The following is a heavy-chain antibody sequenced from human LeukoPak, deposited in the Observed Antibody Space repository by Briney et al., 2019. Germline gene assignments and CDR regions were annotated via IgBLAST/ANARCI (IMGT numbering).Heavy chain of an antibody. CDR2: ISGSGGST. D-gene: IGHD3-10*01. V-gene: IGHV3-23*01. CDR3: AKGSDYGSGSYGDY. CDR1: GFTFSSYA. Sequence: GGSQRLSCAASGFTFSSYAMSWVRQAPGKGLEWVSAISGSGGSTYYADSVKGRFTISRDNSKNTLYLQMNSLRAEDTAVYYCAKGSDYGSGSYGDYWGQGTLATVSS. J-gene: IGHJ4*02.